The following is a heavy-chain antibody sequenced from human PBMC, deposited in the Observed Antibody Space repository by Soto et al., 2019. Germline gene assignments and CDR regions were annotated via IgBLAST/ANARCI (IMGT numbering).Heavy chain of an antibody. D-gene: IGHD1-26*01. V-gene: IGHV3-66*01. Sequence: EVQLVESGGGLVQPGGSLRLSFAASGFTVSSNYMSWVRQAPGKGLEWVSVIYSGGSTYYVDSVKGRFTISRDNSKNTLYLQMNGLRDEATAVYSCLVGATGWGQGTLVTVSS. CDR2: IYSGGST. J-gene: IGHJ4*02. CDR3: LVGATG. CDR1: GFTVSSNY.